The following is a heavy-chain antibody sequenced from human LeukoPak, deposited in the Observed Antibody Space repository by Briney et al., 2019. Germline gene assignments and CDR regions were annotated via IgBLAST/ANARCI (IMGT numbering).Heavy chain of an antibody. J-gene: IGHJ3*02. Sequence: NPSETLSLTCAVYGGSFSGYYWSWIRQPPGKGLEWIGEINHSGSTNYNPSLKSRVTISVDTSKNRFSLKLSSVTAADTAVYYCARGKDTAMGTAFDIWGQGTMVTVSS. V-gene: IGHV4-34*01. CDR2: INHSGST. CDR3: ARGKDTAMGTAFDI. D-gene: IGHD5-18*01. CDR1: GGSFSGYY.